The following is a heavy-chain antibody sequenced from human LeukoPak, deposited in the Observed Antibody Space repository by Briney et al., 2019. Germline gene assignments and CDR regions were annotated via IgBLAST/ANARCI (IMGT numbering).Heavy chain of an antibody. CDR3: AKGWGHYFDY. V-gene: IGHV3-23*01. CDR2: ISASGGST. CDR1: GFTFSSYA. J-gene: IGHJ4*02. Sequence: PGGSLRLSCAASGFTFSSYAMSWVRQAPGKGLEWVSTISASGGSTYYADSGKGRFTISRDDSKNTLYLQMNSLRAEDTAVYYCAKGWGHYFDYWGQGTLVTVSS. D-gene: IGHD1-26*01.